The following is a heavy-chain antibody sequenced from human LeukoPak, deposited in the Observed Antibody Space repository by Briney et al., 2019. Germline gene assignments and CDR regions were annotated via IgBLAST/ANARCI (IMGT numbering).Heavy chain of an antibody. CDR1: GGSISSYY. D-gene: IGHD5-18*01. CDR2: IYHSGST. CDR3: ARSATRFVDTAMVSFDY. J-gene: IGHJ4*02. V-gene: IGHV4-59*08. Sequence: SETLSLTCTVSGGSISSYYWIWIRQPPGKGLEWIGSIYHSGSTYYNPSLKSRVTISVDTSKNQFSLKLSSVTAADTAVYYCARSATRFVDTAMVSFDYWGQGTLVTVSS.